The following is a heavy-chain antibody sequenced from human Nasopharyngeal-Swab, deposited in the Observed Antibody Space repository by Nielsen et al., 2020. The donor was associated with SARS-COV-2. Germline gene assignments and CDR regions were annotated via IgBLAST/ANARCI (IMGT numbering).Heavy chain of an antibody. V-gene: IGHV3-74*01. J-gene: IGHJ6*02. CDR1: GFTFSSYW. Sequence: GGSLRLSYAASGFTFSSYWMHWVRQAPGKGLVWVSRINSDGSSTSYADSVKGRFTISRDNAKNTLYLQMNSLRAEDTAVYYCARDNYDILTGYYYYYYGMDVWGQGTTVTVSS. CDR2: INSDGSST. D-gene: IGHD3-9*01. CDR3: ARDNYDILTGYYYYYYGMDV.